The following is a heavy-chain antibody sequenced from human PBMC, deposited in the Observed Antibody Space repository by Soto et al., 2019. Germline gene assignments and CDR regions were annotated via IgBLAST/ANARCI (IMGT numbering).Heavy chain of an antibody. CDR3: ARDYYDSVRIHWVAS. CDR1: GGSVSRKSYY. V-gene: IGHV4-61*01. CDR2: IYYSGNT. Sequence: SETLSIRCPVSGGSVSRKSYYWSWFWQTPGKGLEWIGYIYYSGNTNYNPSLKSRVTISVDTSKNQFSLRVNAVTAADTAVYYCARDYYDSVRIHWVASRGQGSLVTVSS. D-gene: IGHD3-22*01. J-gene: IGHJ5*01.